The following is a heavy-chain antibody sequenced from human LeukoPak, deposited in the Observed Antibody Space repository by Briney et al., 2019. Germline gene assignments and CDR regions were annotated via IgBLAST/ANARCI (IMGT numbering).Heavy chain of an antibody. CDR3: ARNRYSSGWFWFFDY. CDR2: IIPIFGTA. J-gene: IGHJ4*02. V-gene: IGHV1-69*01. CDR1: GGTFSSYA. Sequence: GASVKVSCKASGGTFSSYAISWVRQAPGQGLEWMGGIIPIFGTANYAQKFQGRVTITADESTSTAYMELSSLRSEDTAVYYCARNRYSSGWFWFFDYWGQGTLVTVSS. D-gene: IGHD6-19*01.